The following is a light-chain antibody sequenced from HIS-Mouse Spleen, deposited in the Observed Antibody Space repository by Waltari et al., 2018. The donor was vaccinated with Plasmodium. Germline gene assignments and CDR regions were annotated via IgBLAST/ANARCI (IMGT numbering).Light chain of an antibody. CDR3: QQYYSTPYT. CDR2: WAS. CDR1: QSVLYSSNNKNY. Sequence: INCKSSQSVLYSSNNKNYLAWYQQKPGQPPKLLIYWASTRESGVLDRFSGSGSGTDFTLTISSLQAEDVAVYYCQQYYSTPYTFGQGTKLEIK. V-gene: IGKV4-1*01. J-gene: IGKJ2*01.